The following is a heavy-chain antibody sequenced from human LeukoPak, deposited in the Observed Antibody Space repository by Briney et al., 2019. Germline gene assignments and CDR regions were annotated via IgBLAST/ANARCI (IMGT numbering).Heavy chain of an antibody. CDR3: AADVAPTDY. CDR1: GYTFTSYY. Sequence: ASVKVSCKASGYTFTSYYMHWVRQATGQGLEWMGWMNPNSGNTGYAQKFQGRVTMTRNTSISTAYMELSSLRSEDTAVYYCAADVAPTDYWGQGTLVTVSS. D-gene: IGHD5-12*01. J-gene: IGHJ4*02. CDR2: MNPNSGNT. V-gene: IGHV1-8*02.